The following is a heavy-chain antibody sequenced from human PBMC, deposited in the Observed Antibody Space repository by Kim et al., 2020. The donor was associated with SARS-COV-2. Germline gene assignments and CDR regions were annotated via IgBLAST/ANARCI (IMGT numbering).Heavy chain of an antibody. CDR3: ARDRGY. J-gene: IGHJ4*02. V-gene: IGHV1-2*02. Sequence: PNSGGTNYAQKFQGRVTRTRDTSISTAYMELSRLRSDDTAVYYCARDRGYWGQGTLVTVSS. CDR2: PNSGGT.